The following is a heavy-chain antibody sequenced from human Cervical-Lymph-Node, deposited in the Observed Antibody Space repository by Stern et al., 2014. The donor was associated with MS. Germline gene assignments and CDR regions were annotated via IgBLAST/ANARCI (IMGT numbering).Heavy chain of an antibody. Sequence: QLHLQESGPGLVKPSETLSLTCTVSGCSISSYYWSWIRQPPGKGLEWIGYIYYTGSTNYNPALKSGVTISLHTYKNQFSPKLSSVTAADTAVYYCARGAGWFDHWGQGTLVTVSS. CDR3: ARGAGWFDH. CDR1: GCSISSYY. CDR2: IYYTGST. V-gene: IGHV4-59*01. J-gene: IGHJ5*02.